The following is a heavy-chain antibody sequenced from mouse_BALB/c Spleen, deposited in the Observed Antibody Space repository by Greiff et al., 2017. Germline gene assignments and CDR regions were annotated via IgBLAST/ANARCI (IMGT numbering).Heavy chain of an antibody. D-gene: IGHD1-2*01. J-gene: IGHJ2*01. CDR2: IDPANGNT. CDR1: GFNIKDTY. CDR3: ARIPSLLRFYFDY. V-gene: IGHV14-3*02. Sequence: EVQRVESGAELVKPGASVKLSCTASGFNIKDTYMHWVKQRPEQGLEWIGRIDPANGNTKYDPKFQGKATITADTSSNTAYLQLSSLTSEDTAVYYCARIPSLLRFYFDYWGQGTTLTVSS.